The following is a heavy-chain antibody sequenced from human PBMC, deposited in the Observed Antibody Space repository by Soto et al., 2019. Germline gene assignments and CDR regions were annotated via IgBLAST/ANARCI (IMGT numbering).Heavy chain of an antibody. J-gene: IGHJ4*02. CDR1: GGSISSGGYY. Sequence: SETLSLTCTVSGGSISSGGYYWSWIRQHPGKGLEWIGYIYYSGNTYYNPSLKSRVTISEDTSKNQFSPKLSSVTAADTAVYYCARATYYYDSSGYSDRVLDYWGQGTLVTVSS. CDR2: IYYSGNT. CDR3: ARATYYYDSSGYSDRVLDY. D-gene: IGHD3-22*01. V-gene: IGHV4-31*03.